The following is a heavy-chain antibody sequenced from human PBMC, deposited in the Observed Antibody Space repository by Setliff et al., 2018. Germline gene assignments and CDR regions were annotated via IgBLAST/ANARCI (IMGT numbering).Heavy chain of an antibody. Sequence: ASVKVSCKASGYSFSDSAVNWVRQAPGQGLEWVGWISPYSGNAYYAPKLQDRVTLTTDTSTTTAFMELRGLRPDDSAVYYCARLSWDGLRYHGLDVWGQGTTVTVS. CDR2: ISPYSGNA. V-gene: IGHV1-18*01. J-gene: IGHJ6*02. CDR3: ARLSWDGLRYHGLDV. D-gene: IGHD3-10*01. CDR1: GYSFSDSA.